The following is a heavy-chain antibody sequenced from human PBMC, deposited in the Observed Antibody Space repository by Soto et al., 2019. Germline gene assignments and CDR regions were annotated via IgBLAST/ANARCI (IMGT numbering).Heavy chain of an antibody. V-gene: IGHV1-2*02. CDR2: INPATGAA. CDR3: AIGGGVGVAGSAAFDM. J-gene: IGHJ3*02. CDR1: GYPVTAYY. Sequence: QLHLVQSGAVVKKPGASVTVSCSASGYPVTAYYMHWVRQAPGRGLEWMGGINPATGAAKYTQTFQGRVTMTRDTSTSTVFMDLGGLTSGDTAVFYCAIGGGVGVAGSAAFDMWGQGTLVTVSS. D-gene: IGHD3-3*01.